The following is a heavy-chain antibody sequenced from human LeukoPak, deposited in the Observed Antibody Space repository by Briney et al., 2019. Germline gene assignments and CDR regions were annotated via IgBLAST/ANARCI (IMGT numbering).Heavy chain of an antibody. J-gene: IGHJ4*02. V-gene: IGHV1-18*01. Sequence: ASVKVSCKAPGYTFTSYGISWVRQAPGQGLEWMGWISAYNGNTNYAQKLQGRVTMTTDTSTSTAYMELRSLRSDDTAVYYCARDQISYDSSGMTAFDYWGQGTLVTVSS. D-gene: IGHD3-22*01. CDR3: ARDQISYDSSGMTAFDY. CDR2: ISAYNGNT. CDR1: GYTFTSYG.